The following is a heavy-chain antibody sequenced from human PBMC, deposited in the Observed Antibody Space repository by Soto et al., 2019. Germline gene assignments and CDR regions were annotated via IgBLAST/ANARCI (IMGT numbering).Heavy chain of an antibody. CDR3: AKDRVATIH. J-gene: IGHJ4*02. CDR2: ISGSGGST. Sequence: GESLKISCAASGFTFSSYAMSWVRQAPGKGLEWVSAISGSGGSTYYADSVKGRFTISRDNSKNTLYLQMNSLRAEDTAVYYCAKDRVATIHWGQGTLVTVSS. V-gene: IGHV3-23*01. D-gene: IGHD5-12*01. CDR1: GFTFSSYA.